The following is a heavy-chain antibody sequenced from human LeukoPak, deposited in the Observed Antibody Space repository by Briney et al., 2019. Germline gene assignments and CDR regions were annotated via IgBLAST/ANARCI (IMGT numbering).Heavy chain of an antibody. Sequence: SETLSLTCTVSGGSISSGGYYWNWIRQHPGKGLEWVGYIYYSGSTYYNPSLKSRVSLSVDTSKNQFSLKLSSVTAADTAVYYCARAISGDSFAFDYWGQGTLVTVSS. J-gene: IGHJ4*02. CDR2: IYYSGST. V-gene: IGHV4-31*03. CDR1: GGSISSGGYY. CDR3: ARAISGDSFAFDY. D-gene: IGHD4-17*01.